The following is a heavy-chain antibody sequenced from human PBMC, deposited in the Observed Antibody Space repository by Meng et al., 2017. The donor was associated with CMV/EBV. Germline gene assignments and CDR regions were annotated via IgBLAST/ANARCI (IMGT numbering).Heavy chain of an antibody. Sequence: LSLTCAASGFTFSSYEMNWVRQAPGKGLEWVSYISSSGSTIYYADSVKGRFTISRDNAKNSLYLQMNSLRAEDTAVYYCARGNRGYYDGLLGFFDYWGQGTLVTVSS. D-gene: IGHD3-22*01. J-gene: IGHJ4*02. CDR3: ARGNRGYYDGLLGFFDY. V-gene: IGHV3-48*03. CDR1: GFTFSSYE. CDR2: ISSSGSTI.